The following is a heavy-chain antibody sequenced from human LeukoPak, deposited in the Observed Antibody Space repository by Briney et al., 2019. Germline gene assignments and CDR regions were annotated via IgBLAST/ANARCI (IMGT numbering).Heavy chain of an antibody. J-gene: IGHJ5*02. CDR1: GFTVSSNY. D-gene: IGHD6-25*01. V-gene: IGHV3-66*01. Sequence: PGGSLRLSCAASGFTVSSNYMSWVRQAPGKGLEWVSVIYSAGSTYYADSVKGRFTISRDNSKNTLYHQMNSLRDEDTAVYYCARAATYSWGQGTLVTVSS. CDR3: ARAATYS. CDR2: IYSAGST.